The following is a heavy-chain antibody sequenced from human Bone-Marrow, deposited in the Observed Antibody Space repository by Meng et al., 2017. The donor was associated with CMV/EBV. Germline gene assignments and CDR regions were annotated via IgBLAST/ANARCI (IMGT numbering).Heavy chain of an antibody. D-gene: IGHD1-1*01. CDR1: GFTFSTYG. CDR3: AKGLRGRINWPYYFDY. CDR2: IRYDGSNN. Sequence: GESLKISCAASGFTFSTYGMNWVRQAPGKGLEWVAFIRYDGSNNYYADSVQGRFTISRDNSNNTLYLQMSSLRAEDTAVYYCAKGLRGRINWPYYFDYWGQGTLVTVSS. V-gene: IGHV3-30*02. J-gene: IGHJ4*02.